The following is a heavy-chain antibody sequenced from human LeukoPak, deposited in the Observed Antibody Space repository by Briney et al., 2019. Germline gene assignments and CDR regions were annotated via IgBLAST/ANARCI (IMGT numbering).Heavy chain of an antibody. V-gene: IGHV4-34*01. CDR2: INHSGST. J-gene: IGHJ3*02. CDR3: AKTVTTLFRDAFDI. Sequence: SETLSLTCAVYGGSFSGYYWSWIRQPPGKGLEWIGEINHSGSTNYNPSLKSRVTISVDTSKNQFSLKLSSVTAADTAVYYCAKTVTTLFRDAFDIWGQGTMVTVSS. D-gene: IGHD4-17*01. CDR1: GGSFSGYY.